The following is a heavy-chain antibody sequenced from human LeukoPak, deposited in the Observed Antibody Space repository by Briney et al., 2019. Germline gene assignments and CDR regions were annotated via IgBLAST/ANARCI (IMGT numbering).Heavy chain of an antibody. V-gene: IGHV4-34*01. D-gene: IGHD6-19*01. CDR3: ARGGGVAVADYFFDY. Sequence: PSETLSLTCAVYGGSFSGYYWSWIRQPPGKGLEWIGEINHSGSTNYNPSLKSRVIVSVDTAKNQLSLKLSSVTAADTAVYYCARGGGVAVADYFFDYWGQGTLVTVSS. CDR2: INHSGST. J-gene: IGHJ4*02. CDR1: GGSFSGYY.